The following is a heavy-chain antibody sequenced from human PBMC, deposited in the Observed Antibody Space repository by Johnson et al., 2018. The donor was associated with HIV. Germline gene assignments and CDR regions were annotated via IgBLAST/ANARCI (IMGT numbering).Heavy chain of an antibody. CDR1: GFTFSSYG. CDR2: INWNGGST. Sequence: QVQLVESGGGLVQPGGSLRLSCAASGFTFSSYGMHWVRQAPGKGLEWVSGINWNGGSTGYADSVKGRFTVSRDNSKNTLDLLMNSLRPEDTAVYYCAKLPGGNSGFVDAFDIWGQGTMVTVSS. J-gene: IGHJ3*02. D-gene: IGHD4-23*01. CDR3: AKLPGGNSGFVDAFDI. V-gene: IGHV3-NL1*01.